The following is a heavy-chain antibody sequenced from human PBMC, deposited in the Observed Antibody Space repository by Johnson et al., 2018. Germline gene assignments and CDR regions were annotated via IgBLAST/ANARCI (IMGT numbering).Heavy chain of an antibody. CDR1: GGSIRSNSYY. CDR2: IFYRGST. Sequence: QVQLQESGPGLVKPSEPLALTCTVSGGSIRSNSYYWGWIRQPPGQGMEWVGSIFYRGSTSYNPSLNSRVTISLHTSKNQFSLKLSSVTAADTAVYYFARHLGGSYTVTSYGMDVWGRGTTFTVSS. V-gene: IGHV4-39*01. CDR3: ARHLGGSYTVTSYGMDV. J-gene: IGHJ6*02. D-gene: IGHD3-16*01.